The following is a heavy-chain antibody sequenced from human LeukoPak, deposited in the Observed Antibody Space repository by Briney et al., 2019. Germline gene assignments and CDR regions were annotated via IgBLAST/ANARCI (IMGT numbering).Heavy chain of an antibody. Sequence: ASVTVSFKASGYTFITYYMHWVRQAPGQGLEWMGIINPSGDSTSYAQKFQGRVTMTRDTSTSTVYMELSSLRSEDTAVYYCAGGVRSDCYSCFDYWGQGTLVTVSS. J-gene: IGHJ4*02. CDR2: INPSGDST. D-gene: IGHD2-15*01. CDR1: GYTFITYY. CDR3: AGGVRSDCYSCFDY. V-gene: IGHV1-46*01.